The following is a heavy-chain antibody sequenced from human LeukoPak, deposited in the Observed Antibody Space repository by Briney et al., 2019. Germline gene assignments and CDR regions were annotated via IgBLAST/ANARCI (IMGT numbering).Heavy chain of an antibody. J-gene: IGHJ4*02. D-gene: IGHD3-3*01. CDR2: INHGGST. CDR1: GGSISSYY. CDR3: ARAITIFGVVMNYFDY. V-gene: IGHV4-34*01. Sequence: PSETLSLTCTVSGGSISSYYWSWIRQPPGKGLEWIGEINHGGSTNYNPSLKSRVTISVDTSKNQFSLKLSSVTAADTAVYYCARAITIFGVVMNYFDYWGQGTLVTVSS.